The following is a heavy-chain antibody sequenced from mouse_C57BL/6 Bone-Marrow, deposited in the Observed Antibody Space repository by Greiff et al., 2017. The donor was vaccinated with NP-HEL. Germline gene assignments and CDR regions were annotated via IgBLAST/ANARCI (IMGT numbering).Heavy chain of an antibody. V-gene: IGHV1-81*01. J-gene: IGHJ3*01. CDR2: IYPRSGNN. CDR3: ARYYGNPWFAY. Sequence: QVQLQQSGAELARPGASVKLSCKASGYTFTSYGISWVKQRTGQGLEWIGEIYPRSGNNYYNEKFKGKATLTADKSSSTAYMELRSLTSEDSAVYFCARYYGNPWFAYWGQGTLVTVSA. CDR1: GYTFTSYG. D-gene: IGHD2-1*01.